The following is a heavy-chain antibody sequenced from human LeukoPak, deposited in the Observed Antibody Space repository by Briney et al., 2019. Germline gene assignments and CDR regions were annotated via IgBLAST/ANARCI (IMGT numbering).Heavy chain of an antibody. J-gene: IGHJ4*02. V-gene: IGHV4-39*07. CDR1: GGSISSNSYS. D-gene: IGHD1-26*01. CDR2: MSYSGST. CDR3: ARDGRFPPEVLPRYFDY. Sequence: PSATLSLTCTVSGGSISSNSYSWGWIRQPPGKGLEWIASMSYSGSTYYNPSLKSRVTISVETSKNQFSLKLSSVTAADTAVYYCARDGRFPPEVLPRYFDYWGQGTLVTVSS.